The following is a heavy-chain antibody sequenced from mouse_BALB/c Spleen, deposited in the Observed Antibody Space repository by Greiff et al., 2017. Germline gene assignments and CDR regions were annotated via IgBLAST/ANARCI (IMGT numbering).Heavy chain of an antibody. D-gene: IGHD3-1*01. CDR1: GFTFSSYG. J-gene: IGHJ2*01. CDR2: INSNGGST. Sequence: EVKLVESGGGLVQPGGSLKLSCAASGFTFSSYGMSWVRQTPDKRLELVATINSNGGSTYYPDSVKGRFTISRDNAKNTLYLQMSSLKSEDTAMYYCARDLGLHDYWGQGTTLTVSS. V-gene: IGHV5-6-3*01. CDR3: ARDLGLHDY.